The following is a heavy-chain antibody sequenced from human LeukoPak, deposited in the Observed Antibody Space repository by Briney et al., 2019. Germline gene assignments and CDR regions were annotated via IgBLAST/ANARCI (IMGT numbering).Heavy chain of an antibody. D-gene: IGHD1-26*01. CDR2: IYYSGST. CDR1: GGSISSGDFY. CDR3: ARERLIAGATVFDY. V-gene: IGHV4-30-4*01. Sequence: SETLSLTCIVSGGSISSGDFYWSWIRQPPGKELEWIGYIYYSGSTYSNPSLKSRVTISVDTSKNQFSLRLNSVTAADAAVYFCARERLIAGATVFDYWGQGTLVTVSS. J-gene: IGHJ4*02.